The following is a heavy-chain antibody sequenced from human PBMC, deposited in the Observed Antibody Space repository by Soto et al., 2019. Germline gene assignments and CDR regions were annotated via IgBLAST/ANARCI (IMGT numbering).Heavy chain of an antibody. CDR1: GDSISKISYY. Sequence: PSETLSLTCSVSGDSISKISYYWAWIRQPPGKGLEWIGSIYYRGRTYHNPSLKSRVTMSVDTSKNQFSLNLSSVTASDTAVYFCARRVSKSYMAPTPLFDTWGQGSLVTVSS. CDR2: IYYRGRT. D-gene: IGHD3-16*01. CDR3: ARRVSKSYMAPTPLFDT. J-gene: IGHJ5*02. V-gene: IGHV4-39*01.